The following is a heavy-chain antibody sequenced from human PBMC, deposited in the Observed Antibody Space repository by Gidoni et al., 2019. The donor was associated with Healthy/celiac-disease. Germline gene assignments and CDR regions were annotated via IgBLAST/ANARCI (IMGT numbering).Heavy chain of an antibody. V-gene: IGHV1-69*01. Sequence: QVQLVQSGAEVKKPGSAVQVSCKASGGTFSSYAISWVRQAPGQGLEWMGGIIPIFGTANYAQKFQGRVTITADESTSTAYMELSSLRSEDTAVYYCARGRLYSSGWYSGTYGMDVWGQGTTVTVSS. CDR3: ARGRLYSSGWYSGTYGMDV. D-gene: IGHD6-19*01. CDR2: IIPIFGTA. J-gene: IGHJ6*02. CDR1: GGTFSSYA.